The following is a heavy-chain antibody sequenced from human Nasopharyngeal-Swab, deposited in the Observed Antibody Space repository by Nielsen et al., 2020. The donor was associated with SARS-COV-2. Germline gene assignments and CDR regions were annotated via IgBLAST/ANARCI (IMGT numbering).Heavy chain of an antibody. D-gene: IGHD6-13*01. V-gene: IGHV3-21*01. CDR3: VRDAPIAAAGTIIEYFDY. CDR2: INSVGSVI. J-gene: IGHJ4*02. CDR1: GFTFSTYS. Sequence: GESLKISCAASGFTFSTYSMNWVRQAPGEGLEWVSSINSVGSVIYYADSVKGRFTISRDNAKNSLYLQMNSLTAEDTAVYYCVRDAPIAAAGTIIEYFDYWGQGTLVTVSS.